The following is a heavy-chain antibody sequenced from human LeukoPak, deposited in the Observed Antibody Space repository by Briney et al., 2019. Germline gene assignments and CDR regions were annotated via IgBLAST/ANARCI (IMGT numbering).Heavy chain of an antibody. J-gene: IGHJ4*02. CDR2: IYYSGST. Sequence: SQTLSLTCTVSGGSISSGGYYWSWIRQHPGKGLEWIGYIYYSGSTYYNPSLKSRVTISVDTSKNQFSLKLSSVTAADSAVYFCASDARPLNFDYWGQGTLVTVSS. V-gene: IGHV4-31*03. CDR3: ASDARPLNFDY. CDR1: GGSISSGGYY.